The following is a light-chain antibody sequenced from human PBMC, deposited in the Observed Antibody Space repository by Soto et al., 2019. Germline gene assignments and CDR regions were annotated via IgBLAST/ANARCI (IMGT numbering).Light chain of an antibody. CDR3: QQFNTSPWT. CDR1: QSINSW. CDR2: DAS. Sequence: DIQVTQSPSTLSASVGDRVTITCRASQSINSWLAWYQQTPGKAPKPLIFDASNLETGVPSRFSGSGSGTDFTLTITSLQPDDFATYYCQQFNTSPWTFGQGTKVDI. J-gene: IGKJ1*01. V-gene: IGKV1-5*01.